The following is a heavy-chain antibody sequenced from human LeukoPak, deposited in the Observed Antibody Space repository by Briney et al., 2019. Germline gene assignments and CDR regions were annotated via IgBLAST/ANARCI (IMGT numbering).Heavy chain of an antibody. Sequence: PGGSLRLSCAASGFTFSSYWMSWVRQAPGKGLEWVASINSDGSEEYYADVVKGRFTISRDNAKNSLYLQINSLRAEDTAVYYCARGSYRSSSSVWGQGTMVTVSS. D-gene: IGHD6-6*01. CDR3: ARGSYRSSSSV. V-gene: IGHV3-7*03. CDR1: GFTFSSYW. CDR2: INSDGSEE. J-gene: IGHJ3*01.